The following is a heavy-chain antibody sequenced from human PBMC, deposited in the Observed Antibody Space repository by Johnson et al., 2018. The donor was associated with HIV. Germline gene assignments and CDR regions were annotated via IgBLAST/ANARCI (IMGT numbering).Heavy chain of an antibody. CDR2: ISGNGGST. CDR1: GFTFSSYA. Sequence: VQLVESGGGLVQPGGSLRLSCAASGFTFSSYAMSWVRQAPGQGLEWVSVISGNGGSTYYADSVKGRFTISRDNSKNTLYLQMNSLRAEDTAVYYCARDSRGWYTLDAFDIWGQGAMVTVSS. CDR3: ARDSRGWYTLDAFDI. J-gene: IGHJ3*02. V-gene: IGHV3-23*04. D-gene: IGHD6-13*01.